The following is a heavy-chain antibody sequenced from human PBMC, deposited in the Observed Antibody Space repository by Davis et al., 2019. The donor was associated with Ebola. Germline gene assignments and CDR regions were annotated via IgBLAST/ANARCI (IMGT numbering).Heavy chain of an antibody. Sequence: ASVKVSCKASGGTFSSYTISWVRQAPGQGLEWMGWMNPNSGNTGYAQKFQGRVTITRDTSASTAYMELSSLRSEDTAVYFCARDRRPYNNYAWFDPWGQGTLVTVSS. CDR2: MNPNSGNT. CDR1: GGTFSSYT. V-gene: IGHV1-8*03. CDR3: ARDRRPYNNYAWFDP. D-gene: IGHD4-11*01. J-gene: IGHJ5*02.